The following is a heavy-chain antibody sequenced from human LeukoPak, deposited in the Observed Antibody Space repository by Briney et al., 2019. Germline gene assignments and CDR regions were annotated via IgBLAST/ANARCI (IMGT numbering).Heavy chain of an antibody. V-gene: IGHV4-59*11. CDR2: ISNSGST. CDR3: GRDALVGYFSYYYMDV. J-gene: IGHJ6*03. D-gene: IGHD2-15*01. Sequence: SETLSLTCTVSGGSISSHYWTWIRQSPVKGLEWIGDISNSGSTSYNPSLKSRVTISIDTSKNQFSLKLSSVTAADTAVYYCGRDALVGYFSYYYMDVWGEGTTVTVSS. CDR1: GGSISSHY.